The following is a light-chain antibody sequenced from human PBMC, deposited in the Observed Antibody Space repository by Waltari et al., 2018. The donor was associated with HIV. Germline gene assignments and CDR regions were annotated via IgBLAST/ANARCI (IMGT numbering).Light chain of an antibody. Sequence: SYELTQPPSVSVSPGQTASITCSGDKLGHKSACWYQQKPGQSPVMVIYQGNNRPSGIPERFSGSNSGNTATLTISGTQAMDEADYFCQAWDSSTAPVLFGGGTKLTVL. CDR1: KLGHKS. CDR3: QAWDSSTAPVL. CDR2: QGN. V-gene: IGLV3-1*01. J-gene: IGLJ2*01.